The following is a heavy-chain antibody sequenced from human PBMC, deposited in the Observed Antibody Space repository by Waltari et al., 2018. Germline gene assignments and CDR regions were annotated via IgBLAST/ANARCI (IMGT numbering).Heavy chain of an antibody. CDR1: GGSISSSSYY. CDR3: ARDGWSRIFGVVIPDY. Sequence: QLQLQELGPGLVKPSETLSLTCTVSGGSISSSSYYWGWIRQPPGKGLEWIGSIYYSGSTYYNPSLKSRITISVDTSKNQFSLKLSSVTAADTAVYYCARDGWSRIFGVVIPDYWGQGTLVTVSS. J-gene: IGHJ4*02. D-gene: IGHD3-3*02. V-gene: IGHV4-39*07. CDR2: IYYSGST.